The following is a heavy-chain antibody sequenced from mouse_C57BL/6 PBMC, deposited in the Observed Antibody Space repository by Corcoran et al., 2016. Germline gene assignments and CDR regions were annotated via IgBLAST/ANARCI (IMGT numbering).Heavy chain of an antibody. CDR1: GFSLSTFGMG. CDR3: ARIYDGFYYAMDY. CDR2: IWWDDDK. J-gene: IGHJ4*01. Sequence: QVTLKESGPGILQPSQTLSLTCSFSGFSLSTFGMGVGWIRQPSGKGLEWRAHIWWDDDKSYNPALKSRLTLSKDTSKNQVLLKIANVDTADTDTDYCARIYDGFYYAMDYWCQGTSVTVSS. V-gene: IGHV8-8*01. D-gene: IGHD2-3*01.